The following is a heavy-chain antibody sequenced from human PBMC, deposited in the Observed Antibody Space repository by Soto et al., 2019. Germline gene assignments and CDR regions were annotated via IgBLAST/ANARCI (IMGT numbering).Heavy chain of an antibody. Sequence: SETLSLTCAASGGSISSGGYSWSWIRQPPGKGLEWIGYIYYSGSAYYNPSLKSRVTIFVDTSKNQFSLEVSSVTAADTGLYYCASRRSSWYYDSWGQGTLVTVSS. CDR3: ASRRSSWYYDS. J-gene: IGHJ4*01. CDR2: IYYSGSA. CDR1: GGSISSGGYS. D-gene: IGHD6-13*01. V-gene: IGHV4-30-2*03.